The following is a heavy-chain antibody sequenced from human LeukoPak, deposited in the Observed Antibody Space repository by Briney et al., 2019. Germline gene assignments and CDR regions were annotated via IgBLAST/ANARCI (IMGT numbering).Heavy chain of an antibody. D-gene: IGHD3-10*01. V-gene: IGHV4-31*03. Sequence: SQTLSLTCTVSAGSMSSGGYYWNWIRQHPGKGLEWFGHIYYSGSTYYNPSLKSRVTISVDTSKNQFSLKLSSVTAADTAVYYCARDRRHWFGETQTLFDPWGQGTLVTVSS. CDR3: ARDRRHWFGETQTLFDP. CDR2: IYYSGST. CDR1: AGSMSSGGYY. J-gene: IGHJ5*02.